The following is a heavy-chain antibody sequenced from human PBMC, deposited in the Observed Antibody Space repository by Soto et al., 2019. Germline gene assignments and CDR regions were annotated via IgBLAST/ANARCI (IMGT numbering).Heavy chain of an antibody. CDR1: GYTFTSYD. CDR2: MNPNSGNT. Sequence: ASVKVSCKASGYTFTSYDINWVRQATGQGLEWMGWMNPNSGNTGYAQKFQGRVSMTRNTSISTAYMELSSLRSEDTAVYYCARGRRDIVVVPAAKNIYYYYMDVWGKGTTVTVSS. V-gene: IGHV1-8*01. CDR3: ARGRRDIVVVPAAKNIYYYYMDV. J-gene: IGHJ6*03. D-gene: IGHD2-2*01.